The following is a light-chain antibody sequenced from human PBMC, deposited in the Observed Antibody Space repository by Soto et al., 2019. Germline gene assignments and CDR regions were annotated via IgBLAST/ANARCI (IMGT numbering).Light chain of an antibody. Sequence: DIQMTQSPSSLSASVGDRVTITCRASQGISNNLAWYQQKPGKVPKLLIYGASTLQSGVPSRFSGSGSGTDFTLTISSLQPEDVATYYGQKYDSAPLTFVQGSKVEFK. CDR3: QKYDSAPLT. J-gene: IGKJ1*01. CDR2: GAS. CDR1: QGISNN. V-gene: IGKV1-27*01.